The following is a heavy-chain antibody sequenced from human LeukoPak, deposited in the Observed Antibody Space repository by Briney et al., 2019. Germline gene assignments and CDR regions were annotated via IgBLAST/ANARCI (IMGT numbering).Heavy chain of an antibody. CDR3: ARSGILGYCISTSCYSGY. Sequence: GGSLRLSCVGSGFVFSSYWMHWVRQAPGKGLVWVSRIKYDESSTNYADSVKGRFTISRDNAKNTLYLQMNSLRAADTAVYYCARSGILGYCISTSCYSGYWGQGTLVTVSS. D-gene: IGHD2-2*01. CDR2: IKYDESST. V-gene: IGHV3-74*01. CDR1: GFVFSSYW. J-gene: IGHJ4*02.